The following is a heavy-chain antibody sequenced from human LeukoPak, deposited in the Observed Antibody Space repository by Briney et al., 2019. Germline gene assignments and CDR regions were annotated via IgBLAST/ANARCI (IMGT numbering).Heavy chain of an antibody. CDR3: ARAKVSGWYLFDY. CDR1: GFTFSNYE. CDR2: ISSSGSTF. D-gene: IGHD6-19*01. Sequence: PGGSLRLSCAASGFTFSNYEMNWVRQAPGKGLEWVSYISSSGSTFYYADSVKGRFTISRDNAKNSLYMQMNSLSGEDTAVYYCARAKVSGWYLFDYWGQGTLVTVSS. J-gene: IGHJ4*02. V-gene: IGHV3-48*03.